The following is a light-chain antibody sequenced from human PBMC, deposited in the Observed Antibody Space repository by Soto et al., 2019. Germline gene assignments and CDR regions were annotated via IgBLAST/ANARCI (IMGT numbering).Light chain of an antibody. CDR1: QSISTW. Sequence: DIQMTQSPSTLSASVGDRVTITCRASQSISTWLAWYQQKPGKAPKLLIYKASSLESGVPSRFSGSGSGTEFHLTISSVQPDDFASYYCQQYNSYSRTFGQGTKLEI. CDR2: KAS. CDR3: QQYNSYSRT. V-gene: IGKV1-5*03. J-gene: IGKJ2*01.